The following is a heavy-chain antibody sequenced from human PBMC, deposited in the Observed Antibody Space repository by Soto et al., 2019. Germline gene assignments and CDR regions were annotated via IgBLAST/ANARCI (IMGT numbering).Heavy chain of an antibody. D-gene: IGHD2-15*01. Sequence: QAQLQESGPGLVRPSGTLSLTCTVSRFSVTNNKYWNWVRQSPGKALEWIGEIYHSVATYYNPSLLGRASVSTDKSKNLISLNLPSVAAADTAVYYLARDSRYCADGGCFIMLYAFDVWRQGTLVTVSS. CDR1: RFSVTNNKY. J-gene: IGHJ3*01. V-gene: IGHV4-4*02. CDR2: IYHSVAT. CDR3: ARDSRYCADGGCFIMLYAFDV.